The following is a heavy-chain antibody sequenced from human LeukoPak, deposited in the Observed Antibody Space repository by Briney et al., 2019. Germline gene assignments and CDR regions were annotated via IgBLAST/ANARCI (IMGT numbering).Heavy chain of an antibody. D-gene: IGHD3-9*01. Sequence: SETLSLTCTVSGDSISDYYWSWIRQPPGKGLEWVAYLYYRGSTVYNPSLKSRVTISVDTSKKQISLKLSSVTAADSAVYYCVRRVRYFGQNDYWGQGTLVTVSS. CDR1: GDSISDYY. CDR2: LYYRGST. J-gene: IGHJ4*02. CDR3: VRRVRYFGQNDY. V-gene: IGHV4-59*08.